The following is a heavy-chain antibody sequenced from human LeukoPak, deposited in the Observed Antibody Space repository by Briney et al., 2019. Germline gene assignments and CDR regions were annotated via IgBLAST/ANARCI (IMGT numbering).Heavy chain of an antibody. D-gene: IGHD3-16*02. CDR3: ARAIESGGAFDI. J-gene: IGHJ3*02. CDR2: ISYDGSNK. CDR1: GFTFSSYA. Sequence: PGGSLRLSCAASGFTFSSYAMHWVRQAPGKGLEWVAVISYDGSNKYYADSVKGRFTISRDNAKNSLYLQMNSLRAEDTAVYYCARAIESGGAFDIWGQGTMVTVSS. V-gene: IGHV3-30*04.